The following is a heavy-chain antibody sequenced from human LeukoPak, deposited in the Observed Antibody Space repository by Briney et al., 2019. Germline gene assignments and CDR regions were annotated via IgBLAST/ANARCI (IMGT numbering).Heavy chain of an antibody. J-gene: IGHJ4*02. CDR1: GGSISTSNYY. CDR2: IYYSGST. Sequence: SETLSLTCTVSGGSISTSNYYWGWIRQPPGKGLEWIGNIYYSGSTYYNPSLKSRVTISVDTSKNQFSLKLSSVTAADTAVYYCARHLRSGAVDYWGQGTLVTVSS. D-gene: IGHD4-17*01. V-gene: IGHV4-39*01. CDR3: ARHLRSGAVDY.